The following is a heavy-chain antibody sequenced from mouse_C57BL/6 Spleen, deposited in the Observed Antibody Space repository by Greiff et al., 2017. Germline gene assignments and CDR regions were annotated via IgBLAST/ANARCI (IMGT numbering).Heavy chain of an antibody. D-gene: IGHD1-1*01. CDR3: TRHHYYGSSYAMDY. Sequence: DVMLVESGGGLVQPGGSMKLSCAASGFTFSDAWMDWVRQSPEKGLEWVAEIRNKANNHATYYAESVKGRFTISRDDSKSSVYLQMNSLRAEDTGMYYCTRHHYYGSSYAMDYWGQGTSVTVSS. CDR2: IRNKANNHAT. CDR1: GFTFSDAW. V-gene: IGHV6-6*01. J-gene: IGHJ4*01.